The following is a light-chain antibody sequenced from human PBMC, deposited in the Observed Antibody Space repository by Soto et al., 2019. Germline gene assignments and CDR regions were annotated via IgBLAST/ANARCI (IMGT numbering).Light chain of an antibody. J-gene: IGKJ1*01. CDR1: LTGNNNY. Sequence: IVLTHSPGTLSLSPGERATLSCRASLTGNNNYLAWYQHKSGQAPRQLIYGVYTRATGIPDRFTGSGSGTEFTLTITRLEPEDSAVYFCQHYGYSRWTFGQGTKVEIK. CDR2: GVY. CDR3: QHYGYSRWT. V-gene: IGKV3-20*01.